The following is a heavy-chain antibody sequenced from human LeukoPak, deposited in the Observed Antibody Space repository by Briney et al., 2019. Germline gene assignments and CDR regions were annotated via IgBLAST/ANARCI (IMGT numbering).Heavy chain of an antibody. V-gene: IGHV4-4*07. D-gene: IGHD3-22*01. J-gene: IGHJ3*02. Sequence: PSETLSLTCTVSGGSISSYYWSWIRQPAGKGLEWIGRIYTSGSTNYNPSLKSRVTMSVDTSKNQFSLKLSSVTAADTAVYYCARESYYDDSSGYIRGKGDDAFYICGQGTMVTVYS. CDR3: ARESYYDDSSGYIRGKGDDAFYI. CDR1: GGSISSYY. CDR2: IYTSGST.